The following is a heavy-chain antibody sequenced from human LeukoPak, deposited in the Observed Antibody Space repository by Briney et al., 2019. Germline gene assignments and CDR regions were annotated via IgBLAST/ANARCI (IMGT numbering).Heavy chain of an antibody. CDR1: GFTVSSNY. D-gene: IGHD3-9*01. Sequence: GGSLRLSCAASGFTVSSNYMSWVRQAPGKGLEWVSVIYSGGSTYYADSVKGRFTVSRDNSKNTVFLQMSRLRVEDTAVYYCAKQDILSGWGLWGQGTLVTVSS. CDR3: AKQDILSGWGL. J-gene: IGHJ4*02. V-gene: IGHV3-53*01. CDR2: IYSGGST.